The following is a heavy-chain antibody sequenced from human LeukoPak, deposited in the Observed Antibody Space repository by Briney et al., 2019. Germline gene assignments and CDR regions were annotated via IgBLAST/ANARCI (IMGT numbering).Heavy chain of an antibody. V-gene: IGHV4-34*01. Sequence: SETLSLTCAVYGGSFSGYYWSWIRQPPGKGLEWIGEINHSGSTNYNPSLKSRVTISVDTSKNQFSLKLSSVTAADTAVYYCARVRVDYVWGSPNAAIDYWGQGTLVTVSS. CDR1: GGSFSGYY. D-gene: IGHD3-16*01. J-gene: IGHJ4*02. CDR2: INHSGST. CDR3: ARVRVDYVWGSPNAAIDY.